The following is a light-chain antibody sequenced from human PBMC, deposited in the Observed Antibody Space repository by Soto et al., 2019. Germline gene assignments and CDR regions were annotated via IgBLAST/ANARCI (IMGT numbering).Light chain of an antibody. CDR3: QQYNNWPPGT. Sequence: EIVMTQSPATLSVSPGERATLSCRASQSVSSNLAWYQQKPGQAPRLLIYGASTRATGIPARFSGSGSGTEFTLTISSLQSEDFAVYYCQQYNNWPPGTFGGGTNVEIK. J-gene: IGKJ4*01. CDR2: GAS. V-gene: IGKV3-15*01. CDR1: QSVSSN.